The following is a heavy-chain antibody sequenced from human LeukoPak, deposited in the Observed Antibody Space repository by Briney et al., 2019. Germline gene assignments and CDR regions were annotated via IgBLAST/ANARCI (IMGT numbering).Heavy chain of an antibody. V-gene: IGHV4-59*01. CDR2: IYYSGST. Sequence: SETLSLTCTVSGGSISSYYWSWIRQPPGKGLEWIGYIYYSGSTNYNPSLKSRVTISVDTSKNQFSLKLSSVTAADTAVYYCARDSNPTTYDFWSGYYTGNELDYWGQGTLVIVSS. J-gene: IGHJ4*02. CDR3: ARDSNPTTYDFWSGYYTGNELDY. D-gene: IGHD3-3*01. CDR1: GGSISSYY.